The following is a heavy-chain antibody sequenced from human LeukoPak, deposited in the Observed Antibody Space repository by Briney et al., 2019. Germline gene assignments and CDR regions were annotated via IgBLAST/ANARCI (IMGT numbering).Heavy chain of an antibody. CDR3: ARGPFIVVVPAAIPYVD. V-gene: IGHV4-34*01. D-gene: IGHD2-2*02. Sequence: SETLSLTCAVYGGSFSGYYWSWIRQPPGKGLEWIGEINHSTSTNYTTSLKSRVTISVATSKNQSSLKLRSVTAADTAVYYRARGPFIVVVPAAIPYVDWGQGTLVTVPS. J-gene: IGHJ4*02. CDR1: GGSFSGYY. CDR2: INHSTST.